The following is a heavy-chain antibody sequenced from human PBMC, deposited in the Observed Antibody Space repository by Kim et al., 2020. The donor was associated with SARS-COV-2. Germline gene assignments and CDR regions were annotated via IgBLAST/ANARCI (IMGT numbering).Heavy chain of an antibody. CDR3: ANCGLQPGAGTYYFDY. J-gene: IGHJ4*02. Sequence: VKGRFTISRDKSKNTLYLQMNSLRAEDTAVYYCANCGLQPGAGTYYFDYWGQGTLVTVSS. V-gene: IGHV3-23*01. D-gene: IGHD1-1*01.